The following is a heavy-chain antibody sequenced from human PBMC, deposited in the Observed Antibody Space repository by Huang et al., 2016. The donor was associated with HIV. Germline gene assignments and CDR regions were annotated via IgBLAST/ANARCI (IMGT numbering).Heavy chain of an antibody. CDR3: ARVTDSSGWYYFDY. CDR2: INANHGGT. Sequence: QVQLVQSGAEVKKPGASVEVSCKSSGYTFSGYYMHWVRQAPAQGLEWLGWINANHGGTNYAQNVQGRGTMTRETNTSTADMELSRLRSDDTASYYWARVTDSSGWYYFDYWGQGTLVTVSS. V-gene: IGHV1-2*02. D-gene: IGHD6-19*01. J-gene: IGHJ4*02. CDR1: GYTFSGYY.